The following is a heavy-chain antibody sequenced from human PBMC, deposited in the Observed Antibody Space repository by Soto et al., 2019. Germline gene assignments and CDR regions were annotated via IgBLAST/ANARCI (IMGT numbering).Heavy chain of an antibody. CDR1: AEKFTDYW. CDR3: ARPRSSSRNYYGMDV. V-gene: IGHV5-51*01. Sequence: GESLKISCKDSAEKFTDYWIACVRQMHGKGLEWVGTTHVGTSDTRYSPSFQGQVTISADKSISTAYLQWSSLKASDTAMYYCARPRSSSRNYYGMDVWGQGTTVTVSS. CDR2: THVGTSDT. D-gene: IGHD6-13*01. J-gene: IGHJ6*02.